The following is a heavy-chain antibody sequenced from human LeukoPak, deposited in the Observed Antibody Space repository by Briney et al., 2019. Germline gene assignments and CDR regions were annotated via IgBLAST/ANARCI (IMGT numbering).Heavy chain of an antibody. Sequence: GESLQISCKGSGYSFTCYWIGWVRQMPGKGLEWMGVIYPGDSDTRYSPSFQGQVTISADKSISTAYLQWSSLKASDTATYYCARPYCSSTSCYGYFDYWGQGTLVTVSS. V-gene: IGHV5-51*01. J-gene: IGHJ4*02. D-gene: IGHD2-2*01. CDR2: IYPGDSDT. CDR3: ARPYCSSTSCYGYFDY. CDR1: GYSFTCYW.